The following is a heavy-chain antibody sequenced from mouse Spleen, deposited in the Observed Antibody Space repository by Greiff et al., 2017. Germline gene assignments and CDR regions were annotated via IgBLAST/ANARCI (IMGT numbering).Heavy chain of an antibody. CDR3: ARHDPYYYGSSPWFAY. CDR2: INSNGGST. CDR1: GFTFSSYA. J-gene: IGHJ3*01. V-gene: IGHV5-6-2*01. D-gene: IGHD1-1*01. Sequence: EVKVVESGGGLVKPGGSLKLSCAASGFTFSSYAMSWVRQTPEKRLEWVAAINSNGGSTYYPDTVKDRFTISRDNAKNTLYLQMSSLRSEDTALYYCARHDPYYYGSSPWFAYWGQGTLVTVSA.